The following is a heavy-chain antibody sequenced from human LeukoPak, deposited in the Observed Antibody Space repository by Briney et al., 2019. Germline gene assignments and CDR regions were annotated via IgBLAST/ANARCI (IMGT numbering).Heavy chain of an antibody. V-gene: IGHV4-59*01. Sequence: PSETLSLTCTVSGGSISSYYWSWIRQPPGKGLEWIGYIYYSGSTNYNPSLKSRVTISVDTSKNQFSLKLSSVTAADTAVYYCARGRYSSGSFDYWGQGTLVTVSP. CDR1: GGSISSYY. CDR3: ARGRYSSGSFDY. J-gene: IGHJ4*02. D-gene: IGHD6-19*01. CDR2: IYYSGST.